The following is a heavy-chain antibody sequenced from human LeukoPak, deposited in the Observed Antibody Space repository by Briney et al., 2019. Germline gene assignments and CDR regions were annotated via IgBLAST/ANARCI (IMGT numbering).Heavy chain of an antibody. D-gene: IGHD2-21*01. CDR1: GFTFDDYG. J-gene: IGHJ3*02. CDR2: INWNGGST. CDR3: ARVTDEFRSDAFDI. V-gene: IGHV3-20*04. Sequence: GGSLKLSCAASGFTFDDYGMSWVRQAPGKGLDWVSGINWNGGSTGYADSVKGRFTISRDNAKNSLYLQMNSLRADDTALYYCARVTDEFRSDAFDIWGQGTMVTVSS.